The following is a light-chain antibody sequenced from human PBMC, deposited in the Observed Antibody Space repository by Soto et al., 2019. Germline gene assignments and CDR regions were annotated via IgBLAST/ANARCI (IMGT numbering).Light chain of an antibody. CDR3: QQSYSTPLT. J-gene: IGKJ4*01. V-gene: IGKV1-39*01. CDR2: AAS. Sequence: DIQMAQSPSSLSASVGDRVTITCRASQSISSYLNWYQQKPGKAPKLLIYAASSLQSGVPSRFSGSGSGTDFTLTSSSLQPEYFATYYCQQSYSTPLTFGGGTMVEI. CDR1: QSISSY.